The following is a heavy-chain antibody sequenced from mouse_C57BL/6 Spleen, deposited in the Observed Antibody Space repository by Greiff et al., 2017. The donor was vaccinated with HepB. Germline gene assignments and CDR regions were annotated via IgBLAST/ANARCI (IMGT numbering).Heavy chain of an antibody. V-gene: IGHV1-50*01. CDR1: GYTFTSYW. CDR2: IDPSDGYT. J-gene: IGHJ3*01. Sequence: QVQLQQPGAELVKPGASVKLSCKASGYTFTSYWMQWVEQRPGQGLEWIGEIDPSDGYTNYNQKFKGKATLTVDTSSSTTYMQLSSLTSEDAAVYYCASWAFAGWGKGTLVTV. CDR3: ASWAFAG.